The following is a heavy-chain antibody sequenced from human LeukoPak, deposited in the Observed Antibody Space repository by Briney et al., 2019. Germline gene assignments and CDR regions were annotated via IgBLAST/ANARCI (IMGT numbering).Heavy chain of an antibody. CDR3: ARRGYCSGGSCYPLGYYFDS. CDR1: KFTFSDYS. D-gene: IGHD2-15*01. J-gene: IGHJ4*02. CDR2: IRGSGGST. V-gene: IGHV3-23*01. Sequence: PGGSLRLSCAASKFTFSDYSMSWVRQAPGKGPEWVATIRGSGGSTYYADSVKGRFTISRDNSKNTLYLQMNSLRAEDAAVYHCARRGYCSGGSCYPLGYYFDSWGQGTLVTVSS.